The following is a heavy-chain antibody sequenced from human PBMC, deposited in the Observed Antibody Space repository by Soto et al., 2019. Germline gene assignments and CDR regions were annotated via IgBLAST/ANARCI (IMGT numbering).Heavy chain of an antibody. CDR2: ISYDGSNK. J-gene: IGHJ6*02. CDR1: GFTFSSYG. V-gene: IGHV3-30*03. CDR3: ARALGYYYYGMDV. Sequence: PGGSLRLSCAASGFTFSSYGMHWVRQAPGKGLEWVAVISYDGSNKYYADSVKGRFTISRDNSKNTLYLQMNSLRAEDTAVYYCARALGYYYYGMDVWGQGTTVTVSS.